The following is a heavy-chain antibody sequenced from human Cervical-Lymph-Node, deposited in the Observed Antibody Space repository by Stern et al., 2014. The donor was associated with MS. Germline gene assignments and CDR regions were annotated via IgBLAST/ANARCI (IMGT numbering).Heavy chain of an antibody. CDR2: VIPIFGTA. Sequence: QVQLVQSGAEVKKPGSSVKVSCKASGGPFSSYALSWVRQAPGQGLAWMGGVIPIFGTANYAQKCQGRVTITADESTSTAYMELSSLRSEDTAVYYCARGELKEGLVRGMDVWGQGTTVTVSS. D-gene: IGHD1-26*01. CDR1: GGPFSSYA. CDR3: ARGELKEGLVRGMDV. V-gene: IGHV1-69*01. J-gene: IGHJ6*02.